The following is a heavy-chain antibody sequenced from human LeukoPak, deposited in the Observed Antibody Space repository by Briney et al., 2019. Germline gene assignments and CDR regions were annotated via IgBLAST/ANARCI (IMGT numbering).Heavy chain of an antibody. CDR3: ARDAAAAGIDY. D-gene: IGHD6-13*01. J-gene: IGHJ4*02. Sequence: SETLSLTCTVSGGSISSYYWSWIRQPPGKGLEWIGCIYYSGSTNYNPSLKSRVTISVDTSKNQFSLKLSSVTAADTAVYYCARDAAAAGIDYWGQGTLVTVSS. V-gene: IGHV4-59*01. CDR2: IYYSGST. CDR1: GGSISSYY.